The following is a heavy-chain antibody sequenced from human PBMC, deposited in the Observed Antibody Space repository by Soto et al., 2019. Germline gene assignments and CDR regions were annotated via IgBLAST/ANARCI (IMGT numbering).Heavy chain of an antibody. CDR2: INPDGSEK. CDR1: GFTFSNYW. V-gene: IGHV3-7*03. J-gene: IGHJ4*02. CDR3: AKDTPAWIVGTPPLLDY. D-gene: IGHD1-26*01. Sequence: GGSLRLSCAASGFTFSNYWMNWVRQAPGKGLEWVANINPDGSEKYYVDSVKGRFAISRDNAESSLFLQMNSLKPEDTALYYCAKDTPAWIVGTPPLLDYWALGTLVTVSS.